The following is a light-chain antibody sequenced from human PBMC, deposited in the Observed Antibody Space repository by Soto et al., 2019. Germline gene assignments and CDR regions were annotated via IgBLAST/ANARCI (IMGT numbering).Light chain of an antibody. J-gene: IGKJ1*01. Sequence: EIVLTQSPATLAVSPGQRASLSCRASQSVSTNLAWYQQKLGQAPRVLSYGSSSRATGVPARFSGSGSGTEFTLTISSLKSEDFAVYYCQQYNNWPRTFGQGTKVDIK. V-gene: IGKV3-15*01. CDR3: QQYNNWPRT. CDR2: GSS. CDR1: QSVSTN.